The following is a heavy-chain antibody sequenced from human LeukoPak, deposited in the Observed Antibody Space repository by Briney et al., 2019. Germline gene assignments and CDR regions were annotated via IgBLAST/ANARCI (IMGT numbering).Heavy chain of an antibody. CDR1: GFTFSSYD. CDR2: IGTAGDT. V-gene: IGHV3-13*01. D-gene: IGHD3-10*01. J-gene: IGHJ3*02. CDR3: ARAYGSGSYYSVDAFDI. Sequence: GGSLRLSCAASGFTFSSYDMHWVRQATGKGLEWVSAIGTAGDTYYPGSVKGRFTISRENAKNSLYLQMNSLRAGDTAVYYCARAYGSGSYYSVDAFDIWGQGTMVTVSS.